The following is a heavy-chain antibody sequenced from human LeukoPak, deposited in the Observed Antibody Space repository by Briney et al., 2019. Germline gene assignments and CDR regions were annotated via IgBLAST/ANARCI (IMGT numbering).Heavy chain of an antibody. CDR2: IYGGTYT. Sequence: PGGSLRLSCAASGFSFSSYDMDWVRQAPGKGLEWVSHIYGGTYTYYSDSVRGRFTIARDNSKNTLYLQMNSLRAEDTAVYYCARGEDYGDYGWFDPWGQGNLVTVSS. J-gene: IGHJ5*02. CDR1: GFSFSSYD. D-gene: IGHD4-17*01. CDR3: ARGEDYGDYGWFDP. V-gene: IGHV3-66*01.